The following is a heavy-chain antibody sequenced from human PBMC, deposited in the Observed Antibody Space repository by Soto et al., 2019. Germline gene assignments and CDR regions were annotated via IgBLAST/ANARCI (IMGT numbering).Heavy chain of an antibody. J-gene: IGHJ5*02. CDR2: IYYSGST. V-gene: IGHV4-31*03. CDR1: GGSISSGGFY. Sequence: SETLSLTCTVSGGSISSGGFYWSWIRHHPGKGLEWIGYIYYSGSTYYNPSLKSRVTISVDTSKNQFSLRLSSVTAADTAVYYCARDPSGIAPEGRFDPWGQGTLVTVSS. CDR3: ARDPSGIAPEGRFDP. D-gene: IGHD6-13*01.